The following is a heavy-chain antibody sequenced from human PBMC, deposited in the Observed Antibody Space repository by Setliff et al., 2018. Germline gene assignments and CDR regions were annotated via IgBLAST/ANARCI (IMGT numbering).Heavy chain of an antibody. CDR2: INPSSGAT. J-gene: IGHJ5*02. D-gene: IGHD1-20*01. V-gene: IGHV1-2*06. CDR3: ARYNWNTNWFDP. Sequence: ASVKVSCKASGYTFTGYYMYWVRQAPGQGLEWMGRINPSSGATIYAQKFQGRVTMTSDTSISTAYMELGRLRSEDTALYYCARYNWNTNWFDPWGQGTLVTVSS. CDR1: GYTFTGYY.